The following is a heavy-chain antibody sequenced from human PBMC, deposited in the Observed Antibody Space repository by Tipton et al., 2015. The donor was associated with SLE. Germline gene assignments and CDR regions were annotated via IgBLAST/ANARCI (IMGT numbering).Heavy chain of an antibody. CDR3: ARSQYSAGYYLTYYTGLDV. V-gene: IGHV3-11*01. Sequence: GSLRLSCAASGFTLSNYYMTWIRQAPGKGLEYVSHISSGGTVYYADSVKARFTISRDSAKNSLYLQMSSLRAEDTAVYYCARSQYSAGYYLTYYTGLDVWGQGTTVTVSS. J-gene: IGHJ6*02. D-gene: IGHD3-3*01. CDR1: GFTLSNYY. CDR2: ISSGGTV.